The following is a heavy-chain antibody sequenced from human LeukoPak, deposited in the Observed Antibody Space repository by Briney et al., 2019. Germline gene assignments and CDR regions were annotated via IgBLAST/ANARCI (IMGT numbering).Heavy chain of an antibody. J-gene: IGHJ4*02. CDR1: SGSISSSSYY. Sequence: SETLSLTCTVSSGSISSSSYYWGWIRQRPGKGLEWIGNIYYSGSTYYNPSLKSRVTISVDASQSQFSLRLSSVTAADTAVYYCARYDSGGFYRNFDYWGQGTLVTVSS. V-gene: IGHV4-39*01. CDR3: ARYDSGGFYRNFDY. D-gene: IGHD3-22*01. CDR2: IYYSGST.